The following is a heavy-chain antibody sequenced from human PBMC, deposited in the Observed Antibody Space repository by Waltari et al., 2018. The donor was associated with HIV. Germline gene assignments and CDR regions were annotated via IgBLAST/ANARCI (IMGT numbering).Heavy chain of an antibody. J-gene: IGHJ4*02. CDR1: GGSFSGYY. CDR2: INQSGST. Sequence: QVPLQPWGAGLLKPSETLSLTCAVYGGSFSGYYWSCIRPPPGQGLEWIGEINQSGSTNDNPSLKSRVTISVDTSKNQFYLKLSSVTAADTAVYYCARGRTQYSSGWCLPYWGQGTLVTVSS. V-gene: IGHV4-34*01. CDR3: ARGRTQYSSGWCLPY. D-gene: IGHD6-19*01.